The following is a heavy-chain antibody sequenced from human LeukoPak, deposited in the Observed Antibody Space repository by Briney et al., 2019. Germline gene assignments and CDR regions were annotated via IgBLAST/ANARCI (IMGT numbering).Heavy chain of an antibody. CDR1: GYTFTSYD. D-gene: IGHD1-26*01. Sequence: ASVKVSCKASGYTFTSYDINWVRQATGQGPEWMGWMNPNSGNTGYGEKFQGRVTMTRNTSISTAYMELSRLRSEDTAVYYCSRGLWELSDWGQGTLVTVSS. V-gene: IGHV1-8*01. CDR3: SRGLWELSD. CDR2: MNPNSGNT. J-gene: IGHJ4*02.